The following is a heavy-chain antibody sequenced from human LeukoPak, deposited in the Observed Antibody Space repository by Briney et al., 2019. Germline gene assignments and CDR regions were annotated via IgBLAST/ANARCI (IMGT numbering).Heavy chain of an antibody. V-gene: IGHV3-21*01. CDR1: GFTFSSYS. D-gene: IGHD3-3*01. CDR2: ISSSSSYI. J-gene: IGHJ6*03. Sequence: GGSLRLSCAASGFTFSSYSMNWVRQAPGKGLEWVSSISSSSSYIYYADSVKGRFTISRDNAKNSLYLQMNSLRAEDTAVYYCARGRRDFWSGYQGRSYYMDVWGKGTTVTVSS. CDR3: ARGRRDFWSGYQGRSYYMDV.